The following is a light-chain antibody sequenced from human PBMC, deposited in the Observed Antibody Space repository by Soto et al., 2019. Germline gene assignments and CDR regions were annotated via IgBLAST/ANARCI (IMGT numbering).Light chain of an antibody. CDR2: DAS. Sequence: EVVMTKSPATLSESPGDIATSSCRASESVSRNLAWYQQKPGQAPRLLIYDASTRATGIPDRFSGSGSGTDFTLTISSLEPEDFAVYYCQQRSNWPPITFGQGTRLEIK. CDR1: ESVSRN. V-gene: IGKV3-11*01. J-gene: IGKJ5*01. CDR3: QQRSNWPPIT.